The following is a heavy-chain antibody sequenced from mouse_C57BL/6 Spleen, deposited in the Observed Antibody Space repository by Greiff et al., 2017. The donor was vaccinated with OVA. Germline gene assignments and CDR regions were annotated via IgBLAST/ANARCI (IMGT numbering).Heavy chain of an antibody. D-gene: IGHD2-1*01. CDR1: GYTFTSYW. J-gene: IGHJ2*01. V-gene: IGHV1-69*01. CDR2: IDPSDSYT. CDR3: AGWGNYLLFDY. Sequence: VKLQQPGAELVMPGASVKLSCKASGYTFTSYWMHWVKQRPGQGLEWIGEIDPSDSYTNYNQKFKGKSTLTVDKSSSTAYMQLSSLTSEDSAVYYCAGWGNYLLFDYWGQGTTLTVSS.